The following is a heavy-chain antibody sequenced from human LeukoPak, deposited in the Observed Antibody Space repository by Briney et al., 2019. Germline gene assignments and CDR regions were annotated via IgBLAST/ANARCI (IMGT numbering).Heavy chain of an antibody. J-gene: IGHJ4*01. CDR1: GGSISSYY. CDR3: VRDRVGTTGVPYFDF. D-gene: IGHD1-26*01. Sequence: SETLSLTCTVSGGSISSYYWSWIRQPPGKGLEWIGSIYYSGSPNYNPSLKSRVTISIDTSKNQFSLKLSSVTAADTAVYYCVRDRVGTTGVPYFDFGGQGTLVTVSS. V-gene: IGHV4-59*12. CDR2: IYYSGSP.